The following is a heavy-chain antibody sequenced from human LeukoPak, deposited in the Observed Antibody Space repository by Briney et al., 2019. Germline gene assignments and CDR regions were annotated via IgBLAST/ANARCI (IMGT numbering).Heavy chain of an antibody. CDR1: GGSFSGYY. CDR2: INHSGST. D-gene: IGHD2-15*01. V-gene: IGHV4-34*01. Sequence: SETLSLTCAVYGGSFSGYYWSWIRQPPGKGLEWIGEINHSGSTNYNPSLKSRVTISVDTSKNQFSLKPSSVTAADTAVYYCARGGVVVVVAATTNWFDPWGQGTLVTVSS. J-gene: IGHJ5*02. CDR3: ARGGVVVVVAATTNWFDP.